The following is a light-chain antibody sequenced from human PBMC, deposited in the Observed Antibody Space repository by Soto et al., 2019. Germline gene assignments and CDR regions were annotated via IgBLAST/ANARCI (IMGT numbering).Light chain of an antibody. CDR2: SAT. J-gene: IGKJ2*01. CDR3: QQSYTAPL. Sequence: DIQMTQSPSSLSASVGDRVTITCRASQSIGSYLNWYQQKPGRAPKLLIHSATTLQGGIPSRFSGSESGTDFTLTITNLQPGDFATYYCQQSYTAPLFGQGTKLEIK. CDR1: QSIGSY. V-gene: IGKV1-39*01.